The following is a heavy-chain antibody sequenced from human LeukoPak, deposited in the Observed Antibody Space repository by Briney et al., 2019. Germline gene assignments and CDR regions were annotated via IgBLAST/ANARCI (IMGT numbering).Heavy chain of an antibody. V-gene: IGHV4-39*01. CDR2: IYYSGST. CDR3: ARHEYSGSYYGLSWFDP. J-gene: IGHJ5*02. D-gene: IGHD1-26*01. CDR1: GGSISSSGYY. Sequence: SSETLSLTRTVPGGSISSSGYYWGWIRQPPGKGLEWIASIYYSGSTYYNPSLKSRVTISEDTSKNQLSLKLSSLTAADTAVYYCARHEYSGSYYGLSWFDPWGQGTLVTVSS.